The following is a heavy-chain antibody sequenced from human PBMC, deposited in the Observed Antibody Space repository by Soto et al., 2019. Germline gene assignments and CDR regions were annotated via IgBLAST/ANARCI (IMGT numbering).Heavy chain of an antibody. Sequence: GESLKISCEGSGYTFTRYAIGWARQMPGKGLEWMGIIYPGESDPRYSPSFQGQVTISADKSINTAYLQWGSLKASDTAIYYCARRAFLPEGYSPNYFDYWGQGTLVTVSS. CDR3: ARRAFLPEGYSPNYFDY. D-gene: IGHD3-22*01. J-gene: IGHJ4*02. CDR1: GYTFTRYA. CDR2: IYPGESDP. V-gene: IGHV5-51*01.